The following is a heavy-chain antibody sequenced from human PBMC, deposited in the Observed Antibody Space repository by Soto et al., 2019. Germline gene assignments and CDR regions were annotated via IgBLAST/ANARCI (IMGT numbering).Heavy chain of an antibody. CDR2: IYHSGST. D-gene: IGHD6-6*01. CDR1: SGSISSSNW. CDR3: ARDPSIAARPLDY. V-gene: IGHV4-4*02. J-gene: IGHJ4*02. Sequence: PLETLSLTCAVSSGSISSSNWWSWVRQPPGKGLEWIGEIYHSGSTNYNPSLKSRVTISVDKSKNQFSLKLSSVTAADTAVYYCARDPSIAARPLDYWGQGTLVTVSS.